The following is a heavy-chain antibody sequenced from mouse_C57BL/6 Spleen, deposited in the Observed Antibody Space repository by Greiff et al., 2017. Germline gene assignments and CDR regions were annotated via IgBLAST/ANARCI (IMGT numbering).Heavy chain of an antibody. CDR3: ARSALFDY. V-gene: IGHV1-50*01. J-gene: IGHJ2*01. CDR2: IDPSDSYT. D-gene: IGHD3-1*01. Sequence: QVQLQQPGAELVKPGASVKLSCKASGYTFTSYWMPWVKQRPGQGLEWIGEIDPSDSYTNYNQKFKGKATLTVDTSSSTAYMQLSSLTSEDSAVYYCARSALFDYWGQGTTLTVSS. CDR1: GYTFTSYW.